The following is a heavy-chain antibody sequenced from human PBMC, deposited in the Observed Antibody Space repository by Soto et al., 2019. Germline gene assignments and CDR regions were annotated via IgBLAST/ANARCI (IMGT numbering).Heavy chain of an antibody. D-gene: IGHD1-26*01. CDR2: ISQEGTKK. J-gene: IGHJ4*02. V-gene: IGHV3-30*03. Sequence: GGSLRLSCAASGFTFSNYVMHWVRQAPGKGLEWVADISQEGTKKFYGDSVKGRFTISRDVSKNSLYLQMNSLRDEDTAVYYCARAPRWEVDYWGQGTLVTVS. CDR1: GFTFSNYV. CDR3: ARAPRWEVDY.